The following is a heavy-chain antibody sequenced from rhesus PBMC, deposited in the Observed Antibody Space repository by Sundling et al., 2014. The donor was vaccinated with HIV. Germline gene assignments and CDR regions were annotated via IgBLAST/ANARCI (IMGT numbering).Heavy chain of an antibody. CDR2: ISYSGNT. J-gene: IGHJ4*01. D-gene: IGHD5-42*01. CDR1: GGSISNYY. Sequence: QVQLQESGPGVVKPSETLSLTCAVSGGSISNYYWRWIRQAPGRGLEWIGYISYSGNTNYNPSLKSRVTLSMDSSKNHFSLRLNSVTAADTAVYYCARERGSRVDSWGQGVLVTASS. CDR3: ARERGSRVDS. V-gene: IGHV4-122*02.